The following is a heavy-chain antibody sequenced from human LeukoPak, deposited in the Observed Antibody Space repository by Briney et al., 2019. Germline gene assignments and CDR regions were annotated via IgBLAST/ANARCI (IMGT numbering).Heavy chain of an antibody. CDR1: GGSFSGYY. D-gene: IGHD3-3*01. J-gene: IGHJ6*02. V-gene: IGHV4-34*01. CDR2: INHSGST. CDR3: ARGRQGITIFGVVPNSRYGYCYYGMDV. Sequence: PSETLSLTCAVYGGSFSGYYWSWIRQPPGKGLEWIGEINHSGSTNYNPSLKSRVTISVDTSKNQFSLKLSSVTAADTAVYYCARGRQGITIFGVVPNSRYGYCYYGMDVWGQGTTVTVSS.